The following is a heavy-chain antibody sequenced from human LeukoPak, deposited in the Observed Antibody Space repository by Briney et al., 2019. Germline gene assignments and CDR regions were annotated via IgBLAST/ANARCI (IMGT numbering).Heavy chain of an antibody. CDR1: GGSISSGNYF. CDR3: ATTDSSRYYFVY. CDR2: IYYTGTT. V-gene: IGHV4-39*01. D-gene: IGHD3-22*01. Sequence: PSETLSLTCTVSGGSISSGNYFWGWVRQAPAKGLEWIGSIYYTGTTYYNPSLKSRVTVSLDTSKNQFSLKLTSVTAADTTVYFCATTDSSRYYFVYWGQGTLVTVSS. J-gene: IGHJ4*02.